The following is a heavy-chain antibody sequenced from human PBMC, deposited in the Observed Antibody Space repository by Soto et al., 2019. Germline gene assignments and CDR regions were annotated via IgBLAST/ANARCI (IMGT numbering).Heavy chain of an antibody. CDR2: IYYSGST. CDR1: GGSVSSGSYY. Sequence: QVQLQESGPGLVKPSETLSLTCTVSGGSVSSGSYYWSWIRQPPGKGLEWIGYIYYSGSTNYNPSLKSRVTISVDTSKNQFSLKLSSVTAADTAVYYCARVAAAPGPSWFDPWGQGTLVTVSS. CDR3: ARVAAAPGPSWFDP. D-gene: IGHD2-2*01. J-gene: IGHJ5*02. V-gene: IGHV4-61*01.